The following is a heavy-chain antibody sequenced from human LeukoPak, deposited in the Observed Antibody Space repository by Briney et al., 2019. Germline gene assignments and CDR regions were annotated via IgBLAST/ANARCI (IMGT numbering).Heavy chain of an antibody. V-gene: IGHV4-34*01. CDR3: ARSVGATDY. CDR2: INHSGST. CDR1: GGSFSGYY. Sequence: SETLSLTCAVYGGSFSGYYWSWIRQPPGKGLEWIGEINHSGSTNYNPSLKGRVTISVDTSKNQFSLKLSSVTAADTAVYYCARSVGATDYWGQGTLVTVSS. D-gene: IGHD1-26*01. J-gene: IGHJ4*02.